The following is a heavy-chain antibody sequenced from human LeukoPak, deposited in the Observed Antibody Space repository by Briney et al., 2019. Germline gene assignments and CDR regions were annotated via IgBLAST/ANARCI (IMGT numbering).Heavy chain of an antibody. CDR2: INPNSGGT. CDR3: AREERGYYDSSGYFDY. Sequence: ASVKVSCKASGYTXTGYYMHWVRQAPGQGLEWMGWINPNSGGTNYAQKFQGRVTMTRDTSISTAYMELSRLRSDDTAVYYCAREERGYYDSSGYFDYWGQGTLVTVSS. CDR1: GYTXTGYY. J-gene: IGHJ4*02. V-gene: IGHV1-2*02. D-gene: IGHD3-22*01.